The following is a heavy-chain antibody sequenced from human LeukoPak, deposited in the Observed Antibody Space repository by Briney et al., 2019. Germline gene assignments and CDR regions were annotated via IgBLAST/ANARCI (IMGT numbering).Heavy chain of an antibody. Sequence: GALSLTCTVSGGSISSYYWSWIRQPPGKGLEWIGYIYYSGSTNYKSSLKSRVTISVDTSKNQFSLKLSSVTAADTAVYYCARETSQKGAHYMDVWGKGTTVTISS. V-gene: IGHV4-59*01. D-gene: IGHD3-16*01. CDR2: IYYSGST. J-gene: IGHJ6*03. CDR1: GGSISSYY. CDR3: ARETSQKGAHYMDV.